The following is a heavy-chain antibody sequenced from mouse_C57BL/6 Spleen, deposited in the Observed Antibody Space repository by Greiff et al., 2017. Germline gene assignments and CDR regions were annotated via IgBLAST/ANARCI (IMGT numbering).Heavy chain of an antibody. J-gene: IGHJ2*01. CDR1: GYSFTGYY. CDR3: ARSDGTDYFDY. D-gene: IGHD3-3*01. Sequence: VQLKQSGPELVKPGASVKISCKASGYSFTGYYMNWVKQSPEKSLEWIGEINPSTGGTTYNQKFKAKATLTVDKSSSTAYMQLKSLTSEDSAVYYCARSDGTDYFDYWGQGTTLTVSS. CDR2: INPSTGGT. V-gene: IGHV1-42*01.